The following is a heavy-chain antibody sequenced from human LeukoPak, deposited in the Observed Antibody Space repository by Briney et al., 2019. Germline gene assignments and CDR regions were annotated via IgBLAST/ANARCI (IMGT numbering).Heavy chain of an antibody. D-gene: IGHD2-2*01. Sequence: ASETLSLTCAVYGGSFSGYYWSWIRQPPGKGLEWIGYIYYSGSTNYNPSLKSRVTISVDTSKNQFSLKLSSVTAADTAVYYCARDQLTNWFDPWGQGTLVTVSS. CDR1: GGSFSGYY. J-gene: IGHJ5*02. V-gene: IGHV4-59*01. CDR3: ARDQLTNWFDP. CDR2: IYYSGST.